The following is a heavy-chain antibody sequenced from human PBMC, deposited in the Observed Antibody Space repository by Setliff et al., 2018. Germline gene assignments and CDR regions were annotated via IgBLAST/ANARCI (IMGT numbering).Heavy chain of an antibody. CDR3: ARDGDILTTYYIYYYYMDV. D-gene: IGHD3-9*01. CDR2: INLNTGNI. J-gene: IGHJ6*03. V-gene: IGHV1-2*02. Sequence: GASVKVSCKASGFTFTDYLMNWMRQAPEQGLEWMGRINLNTGNIFYAQEFQGRVTLTRDTPISTAYMELTGLKYDDTAIYYCARDGDILTTYYIYYYYMDVWGKGTTVTVSS. CDR1: GFTFTDYL.